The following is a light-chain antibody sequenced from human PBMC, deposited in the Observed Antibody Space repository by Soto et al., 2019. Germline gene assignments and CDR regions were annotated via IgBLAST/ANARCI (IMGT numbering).Light chain of an antibody. J-gene: IGLJ1*01. CDR3: NSYSNSGSFV. V-gene: IGLV2-14*01. Sequence: QSALTQPASVSGSPGQSITISCTGTSSDVGGYNYVSWYQHYPGKAPKLLIYEVSNRPSGVSTRFSGSKSGNTASLTISGLQAEDEADYYCNSYSNSGSFVFGSGTKVTVL. CDR2: EVS. CDR1: SSDVGGYNY.